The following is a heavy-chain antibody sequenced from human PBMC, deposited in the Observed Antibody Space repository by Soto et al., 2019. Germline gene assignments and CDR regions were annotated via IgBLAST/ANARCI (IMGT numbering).Heavy chain of an antibody. V-gene: IGHV4-30-4*08. CDR2: IYYSGST. CDR1: GGSISSGDYY. D-gene: IGHD3-3*01. Sequence: SETLSLTCTVSGGSISSGDYYWSWIRQPPGKGLEWIGYIYYSGSTYYNPSLKSRVTISVDTSKNQFSLKLSSVTAADTAVYYCARDQTSDFWSGRGYHHWFDPWGQGTLVTVSS. CDR3: ARDQTSDFWSGRGYHHWFDP. J-gene: IGHJ5*02.